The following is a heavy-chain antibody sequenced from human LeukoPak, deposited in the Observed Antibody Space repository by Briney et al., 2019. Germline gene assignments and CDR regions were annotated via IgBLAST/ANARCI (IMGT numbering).Heavy chain of an antibody. D-gene: IGHD6-13*01. CDR1: GGSIRSSYYY. J-gene: IGHJ4*02. CDR3: ARGCYSSSWSFDY. CDR2: IYDSGST. Sequence: SETLSLTCTVPGGSIRSSYYYWGWIRQPPGKGLEWIGSIYDSGSTYYNPSLKSRVTISVDTSKNQFSLKLNSVTAADTAVYYCARGCYSSSWSFDYWGQGTLVTVSS. V-gene: IGHV4-39*01.